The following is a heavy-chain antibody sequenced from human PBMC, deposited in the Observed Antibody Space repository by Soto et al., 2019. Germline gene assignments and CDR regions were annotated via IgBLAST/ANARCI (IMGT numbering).Heavy chain of an antibody. CDR3: ERDLRIQLWSHRGGYYFDY. CDR1: GFTFSSYS. V-gene: IGHV3-21*01. Sequence: GGSLRLSCAASGFTFSSYSMNWVRQAPGKGLEWVSSISSSSSYIYYADSVKGRFTISRDNAKNSLYLQMNSLRAEDTAVYYCERDLRIQLWSHRGGYYFDYWGQGTLVTVSS. J-gene: IGHJ4*02. D-gene: IGHD5-18*01. CDR2: ISSSSSYI.